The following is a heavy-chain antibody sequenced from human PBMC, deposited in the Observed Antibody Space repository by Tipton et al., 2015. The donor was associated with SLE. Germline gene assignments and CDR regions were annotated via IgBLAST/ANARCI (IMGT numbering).Heavy chain of an antibody. D-gene: IGHD3-22*01. CDR1: GDTFTTHG. Sequence: QSGAEVKEPGASVKVSCKASGDTFTTHGISWVRLAPGQGLEWMGWISSYNGNKKYAQKFQGRVTMTTDTATSTAFMELRSLRSDDTAVYFCARAVGHYYCRDSIECYVYYLDYWGRGTLVTVSS. V-gene: IGHV1-18*01. CDR2: ISSYNGNK. J-gene: IGHJ4*02. CDR3: ARAVGHYYCRDSIECYVYYLDY.